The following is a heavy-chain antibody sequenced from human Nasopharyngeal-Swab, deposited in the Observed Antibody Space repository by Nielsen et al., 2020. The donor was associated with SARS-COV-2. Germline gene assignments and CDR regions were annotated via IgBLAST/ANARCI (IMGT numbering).Heavy chain of an antibody. CDR1: GGSFSSYD. Sequence: SETLSLTCAVYGGSFSSYDWRWIRQPPGKWLECIGEINHSGNTHYNPSLKSRVTISLDTSKNQFSLKLISVTAADTAVYYCARGVAGVSMIVVVLTGGSYNFDYWGQGTMVTVSS. V-gene: IGHV4-34*01. CDR3: ARGVAGVSMIVVVLTGGSYNFDY. J-gene: IGHJ4*02. D-gene: IGHD3-22*01. CDR2: INHSGNT.